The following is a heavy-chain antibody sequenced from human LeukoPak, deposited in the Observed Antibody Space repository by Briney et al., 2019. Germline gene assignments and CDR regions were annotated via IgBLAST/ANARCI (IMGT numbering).Heavy chain of an antibody. J-gene: IGHJ6*03. CDR1: GFTFSTYA. D-gene: IGHD2-2*01. CDR2: INWNGGST. V-gene: IGHV3-20*04. Sequence: GGSLRLSCAASGFTFSTYAMSWVRQAPGKGLEWVSGINWNGGSTGYADSVKGRFTISRDNAKNSLYLQMNSLRAEDTALYYCARDGADIVVVPAALYYYYYMDVWGKGTTVTVSS. CDR3: ARDGADIVVVPAALYYYYYMDV.